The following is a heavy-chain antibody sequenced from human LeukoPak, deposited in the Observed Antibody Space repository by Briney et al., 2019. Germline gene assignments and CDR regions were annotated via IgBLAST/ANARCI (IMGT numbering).Heavy chain of an antibody. D-gene: IGHD3/OR15-3a*01. CDR2: MSPNSGNT. Sequence: GASVKVSCKASGYTFTSYDINWMRQATGQGLEWMGWMSPNSGNTGYAQKFQGRVTMTRDTSTGTAYLELVGPSCGDSAGYYCVQSPGNWGLDFWGREPLVTV. CDR1: GYTFTSYD. J-gene: IGHJ4*02. CDR3: VQSPGNWGLDF. V-gene: IGHV1-8*01.